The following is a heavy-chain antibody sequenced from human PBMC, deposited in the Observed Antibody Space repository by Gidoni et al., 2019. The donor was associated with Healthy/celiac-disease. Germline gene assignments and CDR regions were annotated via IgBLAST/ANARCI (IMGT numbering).Heavy chain of an antibody. CDR3: AKDPTMVRGHFDY. CDR1: EFTFSRYA. V-gene: IGHV3-23*01. Sequence: EVQLLESGGGLVQPGGSLRLSCAASEFTFSRYAMGWVRQAPGKGLEWVSAIHGSGGSTYYGDSVKGRFTISRDNSKNTLYLQMNSLRAEDTAVYYCAKDPTMVRGHFDYWGQGTLVTVSS. J-gene: IGHJ4*02. D-gene: IGHD3-10*01. CDR2: IHGSGGST.